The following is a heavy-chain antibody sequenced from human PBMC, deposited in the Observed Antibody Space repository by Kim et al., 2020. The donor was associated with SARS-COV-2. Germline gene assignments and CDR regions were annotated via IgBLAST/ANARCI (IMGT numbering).Heavy chain of an antibody. CDR2: ISSSGSTI. Sequence: GGSLRLSCAASGFTFSDYYMSWIRQAPGKGLEWVSYISSSGSTIYYADSVKGRFTISRDNAKNSLYLQMNSLRAEDTAVYYCAREEYSGYDLNWFDPWGQGTLVTVSS. D-gene: IGHD5-12*01. CDR1: GFTFSDYY. V-gene: IGHV3-11*01. CDR3: AREEYSGYDLNWFDP. J-gene: IGHJ5*02.